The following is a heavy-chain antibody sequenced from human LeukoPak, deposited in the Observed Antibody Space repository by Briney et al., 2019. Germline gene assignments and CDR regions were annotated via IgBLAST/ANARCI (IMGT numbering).Heavy chain of an antibody. Sequence: GALRLSCAASGFTFSSYSMNWVRQAPGRGLEWVSSIGDSGVPTYYADSVKGRFTISRDNSQNTLYLQMNSLRADDTAVYYCAKVATWTYFDSWGQGTLVTVSS. D-gene: IGHD3/OR15-3a*01. V-gene: IGHV3-23*01. J-gene: IGHJ4*02. CDR2: IGDSGVPT. CDR1: GFTFSSYS. CDR3: AKVATWTYFDS.